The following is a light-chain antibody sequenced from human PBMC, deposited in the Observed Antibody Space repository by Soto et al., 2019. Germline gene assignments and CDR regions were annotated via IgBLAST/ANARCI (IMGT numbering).Light chain of an antibody. V-gene: IGLV2-11*01. CDR1: SSDVGGYNY. CDR2: DVS. Sequence: QSVLTQPRSVSGSPGQSVTISCTGTSSDVGGYNYVSWYQQHPGKAPKLMIYDVSKRPSGVPDRFSGSKSGNTASLTISGRQAEAEADYHCTSYSSSSTFYVFGTGTKVTVL. CDR3: TSYSSSSTFYV. J-gene: IGLJ1*01.